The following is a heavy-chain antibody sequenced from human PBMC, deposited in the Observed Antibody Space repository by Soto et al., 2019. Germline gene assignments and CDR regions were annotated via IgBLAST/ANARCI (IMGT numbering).Heavy chain of an antibody. CDR3: AKEPTSTVEGAFDL. J-gene: IGHJ3*01. CDR1: GFIFSTFA. V-gene: IGHV3-23*01. D-gene: IGHD4-17*01. Sequence: EVQLLESGGGLVQPGGSLRLSCTGSGFIFSTFAMSWVRQAPGKGLEWLSAISASGGNTYYPDSVKGRFTISRDISENTLHLQMSSLGGEYTAVYHCAKEPTSTVEGAFDLWGRGTMVTVSS. CDR2: ISASGGNT.